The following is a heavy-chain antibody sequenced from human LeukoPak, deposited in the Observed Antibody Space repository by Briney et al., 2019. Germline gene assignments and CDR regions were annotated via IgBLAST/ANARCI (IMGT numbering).Heavy chain of an antibody. CDR1: GFTFSSYS. V-gene: IGHV3-21*01. CDR2: ISSSSSYI. D-gene: IGHD5-24*01. J-gene: IGHJ4*02. CDR3: ARDRGDGYSYIPY. Sequence: ESRGSLRLSCAASGFTFSSYSMNWVRQAPGKGLEWVSSISSSSSYIYYADSVKGRFTISRDNAKNSLYLQMNSLRAEDTAVYYCARDRGDGYSYIPYWGQGTLVTVSS.